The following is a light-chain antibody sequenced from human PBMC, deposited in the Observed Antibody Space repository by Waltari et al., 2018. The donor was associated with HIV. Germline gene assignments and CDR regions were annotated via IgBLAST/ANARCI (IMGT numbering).Light chain of an antibody. CDR2: DVS. CDR1: SRDVGGYRY. V-gene: IGLV2-14*03. J-gene: IGLJ2*01. Sequence: QSALTQPASVSGAPGQSLTTSCTGTSRDVGGYRYVSWYQQHPGKAPKLMIFDVSNRPSGVSNRFSGSKSGNTASLTISGLQAEDEAHYFCSSYSSSTALVVFGGGTKVTVL. CDR3: SSYSSSTALVV.